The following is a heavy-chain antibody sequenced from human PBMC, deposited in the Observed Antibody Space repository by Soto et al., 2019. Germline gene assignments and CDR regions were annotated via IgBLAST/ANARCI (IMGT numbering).Heavy chain of an antibody. Sequence: QVQLVESGGGVVQPGRSLRLSCAASGFTFSSYAMHWVRQAPGKGLEWVAVISYDGSNKYYADSVKGRFTISRDNSKNTLYLQINSLRSEDTAGYYCARDPSSSSSGATNWGQGTLVTVSS. CDR1: GFTFSSYA. V-gene: IGHV3-30-3*01. D-gene: IGHD6-6*01. J-gene: IGHJ4*02. CDR2: ISYDGSNK. CDR3: ARDPSSSSSGATN.